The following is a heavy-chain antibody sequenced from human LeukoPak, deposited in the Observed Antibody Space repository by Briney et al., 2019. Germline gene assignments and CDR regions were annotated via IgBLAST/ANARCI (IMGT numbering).Heavy chain of an antibody. V-gene: IGHV4-59*01. CDR1: GVSISSYS. CDR3: ARGGAFDI. J-gene: IGHJ3*02. Sequence: KTSETLSLTCTVSGVSISSYSWSWIRQPPGKGLEWIGYIYYSGSTNYNPSLKSRVTISVDTSKNQFSLKLSSVTAADTAVYYCARGGAFDIWGQGTMVTVSS. CDR2: IYYSGST.